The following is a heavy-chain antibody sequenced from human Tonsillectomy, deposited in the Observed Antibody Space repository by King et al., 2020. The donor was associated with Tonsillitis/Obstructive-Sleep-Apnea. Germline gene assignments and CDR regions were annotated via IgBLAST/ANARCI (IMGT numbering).Heavy chain of an antibody. Sequence: VQLVESGGGLVKPGGSLRLSCTASGFTFSDYYMSWIRQAPGKGLEWVSYISSSSSCTNYADSVKGRFTISRDNAKNSLYLQMNSLRAEDTAVYYCARGGAYSGYDTNAFDIWGQGTMVTVSS. CDR1: GFTFSDYY. CDR2: ISSSSSCT. CDR3: ARGGAYSGYDTNAFDI. D-gene: IGHD5-12*01. V-gene: IGHV3-11*06. J-gene: IGHJ3*02.